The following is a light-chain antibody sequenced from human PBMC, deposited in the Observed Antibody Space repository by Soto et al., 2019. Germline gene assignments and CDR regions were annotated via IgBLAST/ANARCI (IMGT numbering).Light chain of an antibody. CDR3: QQYYSYSPWT. V-gene: IGKV1-5*03. J-gene: IGKJ1*01. Sequence: DIQMTQSPSTLSASVRDRVTITCRASQSINDWLAWYQQKPGKAPKLLIYKASTLESGVPSRFSGSGSGTEFTLTISNLQPDDFATYYCQQYYSYSPWTFGQGTKVEIK. CDR2: KAS. CDR1: QSINDW.